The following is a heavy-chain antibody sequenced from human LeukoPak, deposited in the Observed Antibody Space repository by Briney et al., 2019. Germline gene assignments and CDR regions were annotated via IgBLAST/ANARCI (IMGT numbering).Heavy chain of an antibody. Sequence: SETLSLTCAVSGGSFSGYYWSWIRQPPGKGLEWIGEINHSGSTNYNPSLKSRVTISVDTSKNQFSLKLSSVTAADTAVYYCARLHRSNGWFGWFDPWGQGTLVAVSS. D-gene: IGHD6-19*01. CDR2: INHSGST. CDR3: ARLHRSNGWFGWFDP. CDR1: GGSFSGYY. J-gene: IGHJ5*02. V-gene: IGHV4-34*01.